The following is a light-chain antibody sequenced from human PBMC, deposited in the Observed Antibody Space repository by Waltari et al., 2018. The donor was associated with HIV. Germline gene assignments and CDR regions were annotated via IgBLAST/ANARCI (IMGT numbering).Light chain of an antibody. V-gene: IGLV1-47*01. Sequence: QSVLAQPPSASGTPGQTVPISCSGTRSNVGNNYVYWYQHLPGTAPKLLIYRNTQRPSGVPDRFFGSKSGTSASLAISGLRSEDEADYYCSAWDDRLYSRVFGGGTKLTVL. J-gene: IGLJ3*02. CDR3: SAWDDRLYSRV. CDR1: RSNVGNNY. CDR2: RNT.